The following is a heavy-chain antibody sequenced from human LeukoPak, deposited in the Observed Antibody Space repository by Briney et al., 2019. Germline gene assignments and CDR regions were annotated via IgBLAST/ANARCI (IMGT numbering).Heavy chain of an antibody. CDR2: INPNSGGT. D-gene: IGHD3-22*01. CDR1: GYTFTSYG. Sequence: ASVKVSCKASGYTFTSYGISWVRQAPGQGLEWMGWINPNSGGTNYAQKFQGRVTMTRDTSISTAYMELSRLRSDDTAVYYCARDRQYYDSSGLDAFDIWGQGTMVTVSS. V-gene: IGHV1-2*02. J-gene: IGHJ3*02. CDR3: ARDRQYYDSSGLDAFDI.